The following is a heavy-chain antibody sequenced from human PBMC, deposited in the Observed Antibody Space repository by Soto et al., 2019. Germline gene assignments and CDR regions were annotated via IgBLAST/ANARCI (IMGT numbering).Heavy chain of an antibody. CDR1: GFTFSSYS. D-gene: IGHD6-13*01. CDR2: ISSSSSYI. Sequence: PGGSLRLSCAASGFTFSSYSMNWVRQAPGKGLEWVSSISSSSSYIYYADSVKGRFTISRDNAKNSLYLQMNSLRAEDTAVYYCARDQACSSSWLPFDYWGQGTLVTVSS. V-gene: IGHV3-21*01. J-gene: IGHJ4*02. CDR3: ARDQACSSSWLPFDY.